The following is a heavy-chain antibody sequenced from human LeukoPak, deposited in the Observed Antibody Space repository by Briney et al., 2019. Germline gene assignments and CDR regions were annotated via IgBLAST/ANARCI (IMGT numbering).Heavy chain of an antibody. D-gene: IGHD3-22*01. Sequence: ASVTVSCKASGYTFTSYGISWVQQAPGQGLEWMGWISAYNGNTNYAQKLQGRVTMTTDTSTSTAYMELRSLKSDDTAVYYCASLKNYYDSSGYLVTDAFDIWGQGTMVTVSS. CDR3: ASLKNYYDSSGYLVTDAFDI. V-gene: IGHV1-18*01. CDR2: ISAYNGNT. J-gene: IGHJ3*02. CDR1: GYTFTSYG.